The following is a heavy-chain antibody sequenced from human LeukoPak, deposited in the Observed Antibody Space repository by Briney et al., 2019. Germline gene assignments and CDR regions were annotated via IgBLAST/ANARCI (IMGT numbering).Heavy chain of an antibody. CDR1: GFTFSSYW. CDR2: IKQDGSEK. D-gene: IGHD1-26*01. Sequence: GGSLRLSCAASGFTFSSYWMSWVRQAPGKGLEWVANIKQDGSEKYYVDSVKGRFTISRDNAKNSLYLQMNSLRAEDTAVYYCARTKWDHLVDWFDPWGQGTLVTVSS. V-gene: IGHV3-7*01. J-gene: IGHJ5*02. CDR3: ARTKWDHLVDWFDP.